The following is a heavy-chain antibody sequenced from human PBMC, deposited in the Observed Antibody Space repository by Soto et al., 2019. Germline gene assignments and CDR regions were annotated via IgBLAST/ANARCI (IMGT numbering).Heavy chain of an antibody. V-gene: IGHV1-2*04. J-gene: IGHJ5*02. D-gene: IGHD6-13*01. Sequence: ASVKVSCRASGGTFSSYAISWVRQAPGQGLEWMGWINPNSGCTNYAQKFQGWVTMTRDTSISTAYMELSRLRSDDTAVYYCARGGAAADLCFAHWGQGTLVTVSS. CDR2: INPNSGCT. CDR3: ARGGAAADLCFAH. CDR1: GGTFSSYA.